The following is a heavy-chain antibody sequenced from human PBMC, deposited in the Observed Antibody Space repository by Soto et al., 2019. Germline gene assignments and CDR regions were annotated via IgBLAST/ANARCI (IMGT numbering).Heavy chain of an antibody. J-gene: IGHJ3*02. CDR2: IYYSGST. CDR1: GGSISSYY. Sequence: QVQLQESGPGLVKPSETLSLTCTVSGGSISSYYWSWIRQPPGKGLEWIGYIYYSGSTNYNPSLKSRVTISVDTSKNQCSLKLSSVTAADTAVYYCARDLHRDGAFDIWGQGTMVTVSS. V-gene: IGHV4-59*01. CDR3: ARDLHRDGAFDI.